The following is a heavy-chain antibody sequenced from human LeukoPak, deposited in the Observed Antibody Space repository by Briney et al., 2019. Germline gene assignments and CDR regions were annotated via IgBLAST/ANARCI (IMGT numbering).Heavy chain of an antibody. CDR1: GFTFSSYE. Sequence: PGGSLRLSCAASGFTFSSYEMNWVRQAPGKGLEWVSYISSSGSTKYYADSVKGRFTISRDNAKNSLYLQMNSLRAEDTAVYFCARARNNYDSSGYSALDYWGQGTLVTVSS. CDR2: ISSSGSTK. V-gene: IGHV3-48*03. CDR3: ARARNNYDSSGYSALDY. J-gene: IGHJ4*02. D-gene: IGHD3-22*01.